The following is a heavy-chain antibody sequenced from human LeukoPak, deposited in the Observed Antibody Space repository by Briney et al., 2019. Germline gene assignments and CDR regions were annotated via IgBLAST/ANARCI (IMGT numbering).Heavy chain of an antibody. CDR3: ARDGRPTVRGINCWFDP. V-gene: IGHV1-3*01. CDR1: GYTFTSYA. D-gene: IGHD3-10*01. J-gene: IGHJ5*02. CDR2: INAGSGNT. Sequence: ASVKVSCKASGYTFTSYAMHWVRQAPGQRLEWMGWINAGSGNTKYSQKFQGRVTITRDTSASTAYMELSSLRSEDTAVYYCARDGRPTVRGINCWFDPWGQGTLVTVSS.